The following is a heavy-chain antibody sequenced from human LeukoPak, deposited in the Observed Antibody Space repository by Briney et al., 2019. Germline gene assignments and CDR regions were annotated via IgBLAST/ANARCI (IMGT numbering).Heavy chain of an antibody. J-gene: IGHJ6*03. Sequence: SVKVSCKASGGTFSSYAISWVRQAPGQGLEWMGGIIPIFGTANYAQKFQGGVTITTDESTSTAYMELSSLRSEDTAVYYCARDGAYCGGDCYPGSDYYYMDVWGKGTTVTVSS. V-gene: IGHV1-69*05. D-gene: IGHD2-21*02. CDR3: ARDGAYCGGDCYPGSDYYYMDV. CDR1: GGTFSSYA. CDR2: IIPIFGTA.